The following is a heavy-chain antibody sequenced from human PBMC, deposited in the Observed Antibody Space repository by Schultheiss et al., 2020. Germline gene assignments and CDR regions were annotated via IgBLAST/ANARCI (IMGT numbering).Heavy chain of an antibody. V-gene: IGHV4-59*12. J-gene: IGHJ3*02. D-gene: IGHD1-26*01. CDR1: GGSISSYY. Sequence: SETLSLTCTVSGGSISSYYWSWIRQPPGKGLEWIGYIYYSGSTYYNPSLKSRVTISVDTSKNQFSLKLNSVTAADTAVYYCARATYSGTYRDAFDIWGQGEMVTVSS. CDR3: ARATYSGTYRDAFDI. CDR2: IYYSGST.